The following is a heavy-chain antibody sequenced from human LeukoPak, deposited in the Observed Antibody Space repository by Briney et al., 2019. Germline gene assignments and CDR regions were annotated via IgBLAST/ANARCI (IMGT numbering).Heavy chain of an antibody. CDR1: GFTFSSYA. V-gene: IGHV3-30-3*01. Sequence: GRSLRLSCAASGFTFSSYAMHWVRQAPGKGPEWVAVISYDGSNKYYADSVKGRFTISRDNSKNTLYLQMNSLRAEDTAVYYCARDSGVAAAGSFDYWGQGTLVTVSS. J-gene: IGHJ4*02. D-gene: IGHD6-13*01. CDR2: ISYDGSNK. CDR3: ARDSGVAAAGSFDY.